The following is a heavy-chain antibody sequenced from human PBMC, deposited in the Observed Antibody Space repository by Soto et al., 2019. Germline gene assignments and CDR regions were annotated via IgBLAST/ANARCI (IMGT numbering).Heavy chain of an antibody. CDR2: IDPSDSYT. J-gene: IGHJ3*02. Sequence: PGESLKISCKGSGYSFTSYWISWVRQMPGKGLEWMGRIDPSDSYTNYSPSFQGHVTISADKSISTAYLQWSSLKASDTAMYYCARHAFGSRNTPLAQHDIWGQGTMVTVSS. CDR1: GYSFTSYW. V-gene: IGHV5-10-1*01. D-gene: IGHD3-10*01. CDR3: ARHAFGSRNTPLAQHDI.